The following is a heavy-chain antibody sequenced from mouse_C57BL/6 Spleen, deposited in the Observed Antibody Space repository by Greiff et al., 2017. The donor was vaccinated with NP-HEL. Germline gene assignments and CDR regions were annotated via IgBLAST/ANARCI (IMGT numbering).Heavy chain of an antibody. J-gene: IGHJ2*01. Sequence: VQLQQSGAELVMPGASVKLSCKASGYTFTSYWMHWVKQRPGQGLEWIGEIDPSDSYTNYNQKFKGKSTLTVDKSSSTAYMQLSSLTSEDSAVYYCARVTDYWGQGTTLTVSS. CDR1: GYTFTSYW. D-gene: IGHD2-1*01. CDR3: ARVTDY. CDR2: IDPSDSYT. V-gene: IGHV1-69*01.